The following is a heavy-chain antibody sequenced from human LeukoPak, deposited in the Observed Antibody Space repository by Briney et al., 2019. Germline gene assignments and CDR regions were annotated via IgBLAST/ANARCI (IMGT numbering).Heavy chain of an antibody. V-gene: IGHV3-7*01. CDR3: VRQMVGASFDY. CDR1: GLTLSRSW. Sequence: GGSLRLSCAGSGLTLSRSWMSWVRQAPGKGLEWVANINQDGSETYYVDSVRGRFTFSRDNAENSVYLQMNSLRAEDTAVYHCVRQMVGASFDYWGQGTLVTVSS. D-gene: IGHD1-26*01. J-gene: IGHJ4*02. CDR2: INQDGSET.